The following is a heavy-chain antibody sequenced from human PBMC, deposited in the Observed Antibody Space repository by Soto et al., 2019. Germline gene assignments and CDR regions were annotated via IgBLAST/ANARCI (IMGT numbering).Heavy chain of an antibody. CDR3: ASPHHWRVTGTIFDY. Sequence: QVQLVQSGAEVKKPGSSVKVSCKASGGTFSSYAISWVRQAPGQGLEWMGGIIPIFGTANYAQKFQGRVTITEDESTSTADMELSSLRSEDTAVYYCASPHHWRVTGTIFDYWGQGTLVTVSS. J-gene: IGHJ4*02. CDR2: IIPIFGTA. V-gene: IGHV1-69*01. CDR1: GGTFSSYA. D-gene: IGHD1-20*01.